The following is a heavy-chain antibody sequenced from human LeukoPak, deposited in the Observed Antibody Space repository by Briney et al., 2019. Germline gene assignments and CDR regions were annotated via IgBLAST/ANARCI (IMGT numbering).Heavy chain of an antibody. Sequence: PSQTLSLTCTVSGGSISSYYWSWIRQPARKGLEWIGRIYTSGSTNYNPSLKSRVTMSVDTSKNQFSLKLSSVTAADTAVYYCARDSLTGPDYGMDVWGQGTTVTVSS. CDR1: GGSISSYY. CDR2: IYTSGST. V-gene: IGHV4-4*07. J-gene: IGHJ6*02. CDR3: ARDSLTGPDYGMDV.